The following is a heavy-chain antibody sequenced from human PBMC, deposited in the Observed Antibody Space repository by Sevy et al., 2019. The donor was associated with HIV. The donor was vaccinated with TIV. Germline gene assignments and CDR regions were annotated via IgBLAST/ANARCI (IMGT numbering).Heavy chain of an antibody. V-gene: IGHV4-39*01. J-gene: IGHJ4*02. D-gene: IGHD3-9*01. CDR2: IYYSGSP. Sequence: SETLSLTCTVSGDSISSSPYYWGWIRQAHGKGLEWIGSIYYSGSPYYNPSRKSRVTISVDTSKNQFSLRLNSVTAADTAVYYCARQVGQLRFFDWSPGYFDYWGQGTLVTVSS. CDR3: ARQVGQLRFFDWSPGYFDY. CDR1: GDSISSSPYY.